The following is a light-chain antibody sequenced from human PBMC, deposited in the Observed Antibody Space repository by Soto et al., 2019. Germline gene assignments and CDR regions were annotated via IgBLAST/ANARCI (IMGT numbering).Light chain of an antibody. J-gene: IGKJ4*01. Sequence: IQLTQSPSSLSASVGDRVTITCRASQAISSYLAWYRQKPGKAPNLLIYAASTLQSGVPSRFSGSGSGTDFTLTISSLQPEDFATYFCQQLNSYPLTFGGGTKVDIK. V-gene: IGKV1-9*01. CDR3: QQLNSYPLT. CDR1: QAISSY. CDR2: AAS.